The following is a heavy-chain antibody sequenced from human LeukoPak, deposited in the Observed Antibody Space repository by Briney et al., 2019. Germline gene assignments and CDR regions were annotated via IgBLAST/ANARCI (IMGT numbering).Heavy chain of an antibody. V-gene: IGHV4-4*07. CDR2: IYTSGST. Sequence: SETLSLTCTVSGGSISSYYWSWLRQPAGKGLEWIGRIYTSGSTNYNPSLKSRVTMSVDTSKNQFSLKLSSVTAADTAVYYCAGSVYSNYGAPYFDYWGQGTLVTVPS. CDR3: AGSVYSNYGAPYFDY. CDR1: GGSISSYY. D-gene: IGHD4-11*01. J-gene: IGHJ4*02.